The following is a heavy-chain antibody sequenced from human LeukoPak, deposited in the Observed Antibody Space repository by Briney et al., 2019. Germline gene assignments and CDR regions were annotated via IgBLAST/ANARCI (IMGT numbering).Heavy chain of an antibody. D-gene: IGHD2-2*02. V-gene: IGHV4-59*12. CDR1: GGSISSYY. Sequence: SETLSLTCTVSGGSISSYYWSWIRQPPGKGLEWIGYIYYSGSTNYNPSLKSRVTMSVDTSKNQFSLKLSSVTAADTAVYYCARGAPDCSSTSCYTAFDIWGQGTMVTVSS. CDR2: IYYSGST. J-gene: IGHJ3*02. CDR3: ARGAPDCSSTSCYTAFDI.